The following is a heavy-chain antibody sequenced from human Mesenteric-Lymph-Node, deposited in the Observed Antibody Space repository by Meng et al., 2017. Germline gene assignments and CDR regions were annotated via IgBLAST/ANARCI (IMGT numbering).Heavy chain of an antibody. CDR1: GFTVSSNY. CDR3: VRELYEPRGH. D-gene: IGHD2-2*02. V-gene: IGHV3-53*02. CDR2: IYSGGST. J-gene: IGHJ4*02. Sequence: EVEPVETGGGLIQPGGSLRLSCAASGFTVSSNYMGWVRQAPGKGLEWVSVIYSGGSTYYADSVKGRFTISRDNSRNTVYLQMNSLRADDTAVYYCVRELYEPRGHWGQGTLVTVSS.